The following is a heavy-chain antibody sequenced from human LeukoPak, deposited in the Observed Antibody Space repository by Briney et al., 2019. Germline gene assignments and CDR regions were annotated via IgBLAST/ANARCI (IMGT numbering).Heavy chain of an antibody. J-gene: IGHJ4*02. D-gene: IGHD5-18*01. CDR1: GFTFSSYA. Sequence: PGGSLRLSCAASGFTFSSYAMSWVRQAPGKGLEWVSAISGSGGSTYYADSVKGRFTISRENSKNTLYLQMNSLRAEYTAVYYCAKDWTAIQLSPFDYWGQGTLVTVSS. CDR2: ISGSGGST. CDR3: AKDWTAIQLSPFDY. V-gene: IGHV3-23*01.